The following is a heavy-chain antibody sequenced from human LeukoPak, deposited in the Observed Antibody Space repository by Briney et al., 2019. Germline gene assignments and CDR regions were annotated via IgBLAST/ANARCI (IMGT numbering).Heavy chain of an antibody. J-gene: IGHJ3*02. CDR3: ARHWGEEYQRGVAFDI. CDR1: GYTFTGYY. CDR2: INPNSGGT. V-gene: IGHV1-2*04. D-gene: IGHD2-2*01. Sequence: ASVKVSCKASGYTFTGYYMHWVRQAPGQGLEWMGWINPNSGGTNYAQKFQGWVTMTRDTSISTAYMELSRLRSDDTAMYYCARHWGEEYQRGVAFDIWGQGTMVTVSS.